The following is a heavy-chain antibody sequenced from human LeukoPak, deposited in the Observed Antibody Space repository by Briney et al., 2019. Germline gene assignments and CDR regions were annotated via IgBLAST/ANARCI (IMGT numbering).Heavy chain of an antibody. V-gene: IGHV3-48*01. CDR3: AKSGRVGDYYFDY. CDR2: ISSSSTI. Sequence: GGSLRLSCAASGFTFSSYSMNWVRQAPGKGLEWVSYISSSSTIYYADSVKGRFTISRDNSKNTLYLQMNSLRAEDTAVYYCAKSGRVGDYYFDYWGQGTLVTVSS. D-gene: IGHD1-26*01. J-gene: IGHJ4*02. CDR1: GFTFSSYS.